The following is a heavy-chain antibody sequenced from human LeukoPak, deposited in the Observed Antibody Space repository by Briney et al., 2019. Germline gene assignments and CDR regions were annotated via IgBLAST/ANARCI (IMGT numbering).Heavy chain of an antibody. CDR3: ARGPGSSGGAYVGDY. D-gene: IGHD3-22*01. Sequence: GGSLRLSCVASGFTFSNHWMHWVRQVPGKGLVWVSRIDGGGSSTSYADSVKGRFSISRDNGENTLYLQMNSLRVEDAAVYYCARGPGSSGGAYVGDYWGHGTLVTVSS. J-gene: IGHJ4*01. V-gene: IGHV3-74*01. CDR1: GFTFSNHW. CDR2: IDGGGSST.